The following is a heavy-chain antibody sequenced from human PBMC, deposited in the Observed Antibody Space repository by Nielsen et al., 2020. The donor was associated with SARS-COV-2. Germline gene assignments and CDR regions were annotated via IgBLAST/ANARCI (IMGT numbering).Heavy chain of an antibody. V-gene: IGHV3-48*02. J-gene: IGHJ3*02. Sequence: WIRQPPGKGLEWVSYISSSSSTIYYADSVKGRFTISRDNAKNSLYLQMNSLRDEDTAVYYCAKDLVFTNTWILDGRDAFDIWGQGTMVTVSS. CDR3: AKDLVFTNTWILDGRDAFDI. CDR2: ISSSSSTI. D-gene: IGHD5-18*01.